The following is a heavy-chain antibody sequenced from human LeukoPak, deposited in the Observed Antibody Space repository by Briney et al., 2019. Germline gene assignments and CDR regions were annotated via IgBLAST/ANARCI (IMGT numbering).Heavy chain of an antibody. CDR3: ARVVGRNWYLDL. CDR1: GFIFSSYD. V-gene: IGHV3-23*01. J-gene: IGHJ2*01. CDR2: IYGRGGTT. Sequence: PGGSLRLSCGASGFIFSSYDMTWVRQAPGKGLEWVSGIYGRGGTTYYADSVKGRFIVSRDNSKNPLSLQMNSLRAEDTAVYYCARVVGRNWYLDLWGRGTQVTVSS. D-gene: IGHD1-14*01.